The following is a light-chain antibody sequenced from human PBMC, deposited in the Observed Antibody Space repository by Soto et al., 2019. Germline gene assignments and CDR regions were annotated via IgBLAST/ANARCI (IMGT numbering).Light chain of an antibody. Sequence: DIQMTQSPSSLSASVGDRVTITCRASQAISNYLAWYQQKPGKGPKLLIYAASTLHSGVPSRFSGRGSGTEFTLTISSLQPEDVASYYCQKYNSDPQTFGPGTKVEIK. CDR3: QKYNSDPQT. J-gene: IGKJ3*01. V-gene: IGKV1-27*01. CDR1: QAISNY. CDR2: AAS.